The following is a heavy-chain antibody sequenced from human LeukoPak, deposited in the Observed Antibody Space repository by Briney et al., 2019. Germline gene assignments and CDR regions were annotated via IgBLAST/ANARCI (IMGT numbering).Heavy chain of an antibody. Sequence: TGGSLRLSCAASGFSFSSYWMHWVRHVTGKGLEWVSAIGTAGDTYYPGSVKGRFTISRENAKNSLYLQMNSLRAGDTAVYFCARGGRGSSWFDNWGQGTLVTVSS. CDR2: IGTAGDT. CDR1: GFSFSSYW. V-gene: IGHV3-13*01. CDR3: ARGGRGSSWFDN. D-gene: IGHD6-13*01. J-gene: IGHJ4*02.